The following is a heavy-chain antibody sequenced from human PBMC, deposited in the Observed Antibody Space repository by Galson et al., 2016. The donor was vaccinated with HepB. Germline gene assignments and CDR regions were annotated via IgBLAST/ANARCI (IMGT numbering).Heavy chain of an antibody. D-gene: IGHD3-22*01. CDR2: ISRDERDK. CDR1: GFNFGGHG. CDR3: AKDFTMIVVPYYYYGMDV. V-gene: IGHV3-30*18. Sequence: SLRLSCAASGFNFGGHGMHWVRQAPGRGLEWVAVISRDERDKQYGDSVQGRFTISRDNSKNTLYLQMNSLRAEDTAVYYCAKDFTMIVVPYYYYGMDVWGQGTTVTVSS. J-gene: IGHJ6*02.